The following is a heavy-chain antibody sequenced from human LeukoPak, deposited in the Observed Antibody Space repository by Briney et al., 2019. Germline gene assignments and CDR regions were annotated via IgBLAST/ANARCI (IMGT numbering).Heavy chain of an antibody. D-gene: IGHD1-1*01. J-gene: IGHJ5*02. Sequence: GGSLRLSCAASGFIFSDYYMSWIRQAPGKGLEWVSGISWNSGSIGYADSVKGRFTISRDNAKNSLYLQMNSLRAEDMALYYCAKGGTGTTLSWFDPWGQGTLVTVSS. CDR1: GFIFSDYY. V-gene: IGHV3-9*03. CDR2: ISWNSGSI. CDR3: AKGGTGTTLSWFDP.